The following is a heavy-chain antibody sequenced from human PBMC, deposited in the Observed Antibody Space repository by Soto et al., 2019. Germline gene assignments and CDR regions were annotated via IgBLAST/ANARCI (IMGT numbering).Heavy chain of an antibody. CDR2: ISYDGNYI. CDR1: GFAFSSYA. Sequence: GGSLRLSCEASGFAFSSYAMHWVRQAPGKGLEWVGVISYDGNYIYYAGSVKGRFTISRDNSKNTLYVQVNSLRPEDTAVYYCAKGILSATIGPYAMDVWGQGTTATVSS. J-gene: IGHJ6*02. CDR3: AKGILSATIGPYAMDV. D-gene: IGHD3-16*01. V-gene: IGHV3-30*18.